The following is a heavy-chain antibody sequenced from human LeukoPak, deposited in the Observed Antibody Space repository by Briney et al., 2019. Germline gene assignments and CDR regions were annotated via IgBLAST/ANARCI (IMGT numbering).Heavy chain of an antibody. V-gene: IGHV1-3*01. Sequence: ASVKVPCKASGYTFTNYAIHWVRQAPGQRLEWMGWINGGNGNTKYSQNFQGRVTFIRDTSASTAYMDLSSLRSEDTAVYYCARVKVAGWFPYDNWGQGTLVTVSS. J-gene: IGHJ4*02. CDR1: GYTFTNYA. CDR2: INGGNGNT. CDR3: ARVKVAGWFPYDN. D-gene: IGHD3-10*01.